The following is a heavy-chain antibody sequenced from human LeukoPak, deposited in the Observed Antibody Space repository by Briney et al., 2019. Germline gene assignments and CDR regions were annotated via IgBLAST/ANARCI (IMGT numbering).Heavy chain of an antibody. D-gene: IGHD3-22*01. V-gene: IGHV4-30-2*03. J-gene: IGHJ2*01. Sequence: SQTLSLTCAVSGGSISSGGYSWSWIRQPPGKGLEWIGSIYYTRSTYYNPSLKSRVTISVDTSKNQFSLKLTSVTAADTAVYHCARGVTMIVVVIHDWYFDLWGRGTLVTVSS. CDR3: ARGVTMIVVVIHDWYFDL. CDR1: GGSISSGGYS. CDR2: IYYTRST.